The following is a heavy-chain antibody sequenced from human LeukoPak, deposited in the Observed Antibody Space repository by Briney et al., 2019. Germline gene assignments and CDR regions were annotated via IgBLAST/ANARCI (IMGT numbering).Heavy chain of an antibody. CDR2: IYYSGST. CDR3: AGHLVGRYFDWLLYFDY. CDR1: GGSISSSSYY. Sequence: SETLSLTCTVSGGSISSSSYYWGWIRQPPGKGLEWIGSIYYSGSTYYNPSLKSRVTISVDTSKNQFSLKLSSVTAADTAVYYCAGHLVGRYFDWLLYFDYWGQGTLVTVSS. V-gene: IGHV4-39*01. D-gene: IGHD3-9*01. J-gene: IGHJ4*02.